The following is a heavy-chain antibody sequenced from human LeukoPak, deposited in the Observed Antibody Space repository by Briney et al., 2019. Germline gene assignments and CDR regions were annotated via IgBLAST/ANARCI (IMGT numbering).Heavy chain of an antibody. CDR3: ARDGGIIRFGGQDV. V-gene: IGHV3-7*01. D-gene: IGHD3-16*01. CDR1: GFTFSSYW. J-gene: IGHJ6*02. Sequence: GALRLSCAASGFTFSSYWMSWVRQAPGKGLEWVANMNRDGGEKNYVDSIKGRFTISRDNAANSLYLQMNSLRVEDTAVYYCARDGGIIRFGGQDVWGQGTTVIVS. CDR2: MNRDGGEK.